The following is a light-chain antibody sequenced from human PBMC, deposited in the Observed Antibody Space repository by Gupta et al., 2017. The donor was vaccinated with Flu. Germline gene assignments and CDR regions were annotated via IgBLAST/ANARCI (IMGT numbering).Light chain of an antibody. CDR2: DDS. Sequence: SYVLTQPPSVPVAPGQTARITCGGNNIGSKSGHWYQQKPGQAPFLVVYDDSDRPSGIPERFSGSNSGNTATLTISRVEAGDEADYYCQVWDSSSDHRVFGGGTKLTVL. J-gene: IGLJ2*01. CDR1: NIGSKS. CDR3: QVWDSSSDHRV. V-gene: IGLV3-21*02.